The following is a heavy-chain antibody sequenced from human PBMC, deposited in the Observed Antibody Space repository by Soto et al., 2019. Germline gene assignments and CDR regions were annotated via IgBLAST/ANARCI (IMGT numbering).Heavy chain of an antibody. CDR2: IYPIESDA. Sequence: PGESLKISCEASGYTFANYWIGWVRQMPGKGLELMGIIYPIESDARYSPSFQGQVIISAGKSINTAYLQWSSLRASDTAIYYCVRHGRSGGSSYSGWFDPWGQGTLVTVSS. CDR3: VRHGRSGGSSYSGWFDP. CDR1: GYTFANYW. J-gene: IGHJ5*02. V-gene: IGHV5-51*01. D-gene: IGHD2-15*01.